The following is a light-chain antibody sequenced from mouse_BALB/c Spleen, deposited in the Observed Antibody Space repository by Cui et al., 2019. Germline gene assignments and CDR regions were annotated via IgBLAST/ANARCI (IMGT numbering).Light chain of an antibody. V-gene: IGKV4-68*01. CDR1: SSVSY. J-gene: IGKJ1*01. Sequence: QILRTQSPALMSASPGEKVTMTCSASSSVSYMYWYQQKPGSSPKPWIYLTSNLASGVPARFSGSGSGTSYSLTISSMEAEDAATYYCQQWSSNPWTFGGGTKLEIK. CDR2: LTS. CDR3: QQWSSNPWT.